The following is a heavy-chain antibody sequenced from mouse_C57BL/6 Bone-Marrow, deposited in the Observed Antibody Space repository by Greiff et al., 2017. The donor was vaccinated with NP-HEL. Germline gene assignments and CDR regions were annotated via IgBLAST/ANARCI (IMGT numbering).Heavy chain of an antibody. J-gene: IGHJ4*01. Sequence: DVKLQESGPVLVKPGASVKMSCKASGYTFTDYYMNWVKQSHGKSLEWIGVINPYNGGTSYNQKFKGKATLTVEKASSTAYRELNSLTSEDSAVYYCARRGVDYWGQGTSVTVSA. CDR2: INPYNGGT. CDR3: ARRGVDY. CDR1: GYTFTDYY. V-gene: IGHV1-19*01.